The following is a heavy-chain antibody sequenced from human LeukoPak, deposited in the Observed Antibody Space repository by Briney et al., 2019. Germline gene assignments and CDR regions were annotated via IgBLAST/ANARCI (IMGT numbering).Heavy chain of an antibody. Sequence: PGGSLRLSCAASGFTFSSYAMHWVRQAPGKGLEWVAVISYDGSNKYYADSVKGRFTISRDNSKNTLYLQMNSLRAEDTAVYYCARDQLPDCSSTSCKGAFDYWGQGTLVTVSS. V-gene: IGHV3-30-3*01. D-gene: IGHD2-2*01. J-gene: IGHJ4*02. CDR3: ARDQLPDCSSTSCKGAFDY. CDR2: ISYDGSNK. CDR1: GFTFSSYA.